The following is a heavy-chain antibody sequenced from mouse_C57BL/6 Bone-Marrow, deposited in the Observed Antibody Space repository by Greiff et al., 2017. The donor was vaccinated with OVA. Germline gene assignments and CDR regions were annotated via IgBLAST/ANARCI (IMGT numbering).Heavy chain of an antibody. Sequence: QVQLQQPGAELVKPGASVKMSCKASGYTFTSYWITWVKQRPGQGLEWIGDIYPGSGSTNYNEKFKSKATLTVDTSSSTAYMQLSSLTSEDSAVYYCARKRNWEGGFAYWGQGTLVTVSA. V-gene: IGHV1-55*01. D-gene: IGHD4-1*01. J-gene: IGHJ3*01. CDR2: IYPGSGST. CDR3: ARKRNWEGGFAY. CDR1: GYTFTSYW.